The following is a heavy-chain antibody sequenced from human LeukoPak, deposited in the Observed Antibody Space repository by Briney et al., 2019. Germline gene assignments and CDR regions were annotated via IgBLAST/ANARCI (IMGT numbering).Heavy chain of an antibody. CDR3: ARDMNGYCSRTSCYPDAFDI. D-gene: IGHD2-2*03. Sequence: GGSLRLSCEASGFTFTTYSMNWVRQAPGEGLEWISYISRSSSTMYYADSVKGRFTISRDDAKNSLYLQLNSLRAEDTAIYYCARDMNGYCSRTSCYPDAFDIWGQGTVVTVSS. J-gene: IGHJ3*02. CDR2: ISRSSSTM. V-gene: IGHV3-48*04. CDR1: GFTFTTYS.